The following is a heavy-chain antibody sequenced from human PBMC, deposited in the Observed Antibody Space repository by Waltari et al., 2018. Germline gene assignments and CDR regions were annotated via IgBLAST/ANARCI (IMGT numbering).Heavy chain of an antibody. J-gene: IGHJ4*02. CDR3: ARADRGSYDY. D-gene: IGHD1-26*01. CDR2: TYYRSRWYT. V-gene: IGHV6-1*01. CDR1: GDSVPSSSAA. Sequence: QVQLQQSGPGLVNPSQTLTLYFAISGDSVPSSSAAGNWHRPSPSRGLELLGRTYYRSRWYTDYAISVKSRITIKPDTSTNHFSLQLNSVTPEDTAMYFCARADRGSYDYWGQGTLVTV.